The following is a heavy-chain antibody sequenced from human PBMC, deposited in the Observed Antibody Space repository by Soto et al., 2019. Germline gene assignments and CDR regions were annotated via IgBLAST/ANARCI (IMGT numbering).Heavy chain of an antibody. V-gene: IGHV4-39*01. J-gene: IGHJ4*02. CDR1: GGSIYSSTYY. D-gene: IGHD3-22*01. Sequence: QLQLQESGPGLVKPSETLSLTCTVSGGSIYSSTYYWGWIRQSPGKGLEWIGSVFYGGSTYYNPSLKSRVPIPVNKSKHLFSLKLSSVAAADTAVYYCARHNYDSSGSHFDSWGQGTLLTVSS. CDR2: VFYGGST. CDR3: ARHNYDSSGSHFDS.